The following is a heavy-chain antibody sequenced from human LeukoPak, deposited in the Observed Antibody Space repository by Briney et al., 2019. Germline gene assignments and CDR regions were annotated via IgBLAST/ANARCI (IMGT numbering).Heavy chain of an antibody. CDR3: ARDYGSGMDC. CDR2: IWYDGSNK. Sequence: PGGSLRLSCAASGLTFSSYGMHWVRQAPGKGLEWVAIIWYDGSNKYYADSVKGRFTISRDNSKNTLYLQMNSLKGDDTAVYYCARDYGSGMDCWGQGTQVTVSS. J-gene: IGHJ4*02. V-gene: IGHV3-33*01. D-gene: IGHD3-3*01. CDR1: GLTFSSYG.